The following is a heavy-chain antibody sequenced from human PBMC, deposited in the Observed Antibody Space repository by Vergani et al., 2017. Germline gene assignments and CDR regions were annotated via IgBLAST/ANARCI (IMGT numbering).Heavy chain of an antibody. CDR3: ASVNTETNGHLYYYYDMDV. CDR1: GGSFTSYH. CDR2: IDHTGRP. D-gene: IGHD4-11*01. J-gene: IGHJ6*02. V-gene: IGHV4-34*01. Sequence: QVQLQQWGGGLLKPSETLSLTCVVNGGSFTSYHWTWIRQSPGEGLEWVGDIDHTGRPDYNPSLKSRLTMSVDKSRNQFSLTLNSVTATDTAIYFCASVNTETNGHLYYYYDMDVWGQGTAVTVS.